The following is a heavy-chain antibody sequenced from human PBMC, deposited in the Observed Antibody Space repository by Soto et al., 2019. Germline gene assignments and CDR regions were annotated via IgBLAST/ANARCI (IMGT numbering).Heavy chain of an antibody. Sequence: GGSLRLSCAASGFTFSNCGMNWVRQTPGKGLEWVSYISDSGATKHYADSVKGRFTISRDNGKDSLYLQMNSLRDEDTAVYFCERRSSNSCYSYGVDVWGQGAKVTVYS. CDR2: ISDSGATK. J-gene: IGHJ6*02. CDR1: GFTFSNCG. CDR3: ERRSSNSCYSYGVDV. V-gene: IGHV3-48*02. D-gene: IGHD2-2*01.